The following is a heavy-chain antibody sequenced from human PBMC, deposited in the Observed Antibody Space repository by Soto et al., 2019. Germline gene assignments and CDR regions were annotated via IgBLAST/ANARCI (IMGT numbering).Heavy chain of an antibody. CDR2: ISSSSSYI. Sequence: GGSLRLSCAASGFTFSSYSMNWVRQAPGKGLEWVSSISSSSSYIYYADSVKGRFTISRDNAKNSLYLQMNSLRAEDTAVYYCARDLIYCSGGSCSSSDYWGQGTLVTVSS. CDR1: GFTFSSYS. CDR3: ARDLIYCSGGSCSSSDY. D-gene: IGHD2-15*01. J-gene: IGHJ4*02. V-gene: IGHV3-21*01.